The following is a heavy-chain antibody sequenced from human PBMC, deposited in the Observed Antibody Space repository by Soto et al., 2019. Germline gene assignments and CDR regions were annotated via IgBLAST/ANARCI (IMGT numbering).Heavy chain of an antibody. CDR2: INPNSGGT. D-gene: IGHD3-9*01. CDR3: ARECYDILTGYYHFDY. V-gene: IGHV1-2*04. CDR1: GYTFTGYY. Sequence: ASVKVSCKASGYTFTGYYMHWVRQAPGQGLEWMGWINPNSGGTSYAQKFQGWVTMTRDTSISTAYMELSRLRSDDTAVYYCARECYDILTGYYHFDYWGQGTLVTVSS. J-gene: IGHJ4*02.